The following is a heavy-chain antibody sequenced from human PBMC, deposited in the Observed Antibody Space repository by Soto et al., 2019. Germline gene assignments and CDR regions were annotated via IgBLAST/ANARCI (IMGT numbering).Heavy chain of an antibody. Sequence: QITLKESGPTLVKPTQTLTLTCTFSGFSLSTSGVGVGWIRQPPGKALEWLALIYWDDDKRYSPSLKSRLTITKDTSKNQVVLTMTNMDPVDTATYYCAHTSGYDKGRYFDYWGQGTLVTVSS. J-gene: IGHJ4*02. CDR3: AHTSGYDKGRYFDY. CDR1: GFSLSTSGVG. CDR2: IYWDDDK. V-gene: IGHV2-5*02. D-gene: IGHD5-12*01.